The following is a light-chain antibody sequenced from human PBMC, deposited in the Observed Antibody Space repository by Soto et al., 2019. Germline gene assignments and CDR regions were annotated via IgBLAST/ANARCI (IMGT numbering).Light chain of an antibody. J-gene: IGKJ2*01. CDR3: QQYNTYPFT. Sequence: EIVLTQSPGTLSLSPGERATLSCRASQSVGSDFLAWYQQRPGQPPRILIFGASGRATGIPDRFSGSGSGTDFTLSISSLQPDDLATYYCQQYNTYPFTFGQGTKLEIK. V-gene: IGKV3-20*01. CDR1: QSVGSDF. CDR2: GAS.